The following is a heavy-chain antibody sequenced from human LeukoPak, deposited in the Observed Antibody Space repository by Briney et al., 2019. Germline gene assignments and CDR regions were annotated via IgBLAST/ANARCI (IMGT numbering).Heavy chain of an antibody. CDR2: IRYDGSNK. Sequence: GGSLRLSCAASGFTFSSFGMHWVRQAPGKGLEWVAFIRYDGSNKYYADSVKGRFTISRDNSKNTLYLQMNSLRAEDTAVYYCAKPMYSSGPFVDYWGQGTLVTASS. V-gene: IGHV3-30*02. J-gene: IGHJ4*02. D-gene: IGHD6-19*01. CDR3: AKPMYSSGPFVDY. CDR1: GFTFSSFG.